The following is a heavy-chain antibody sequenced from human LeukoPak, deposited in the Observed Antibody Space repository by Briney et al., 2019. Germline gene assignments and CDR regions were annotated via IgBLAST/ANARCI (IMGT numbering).Heavy chain of an antibody. CDR2: ISTSGTT. CDR3: ARLDSSGYLAS. Sequence: PGGSLRLSCAVSGFSVSTNYMSWVRQAPGKGLEWIGYISTSGTTKFHPSLKSRVTISLDTSKNQFSLKLSSVTAADTAVYYCARLDSSGYLASWGQGTLVTVSS. D-gene: IGHD3-22*01. CDR1: GFSVSTNY. J-gene: IGHJ5*02. V-gene: IGHV4-4*09.